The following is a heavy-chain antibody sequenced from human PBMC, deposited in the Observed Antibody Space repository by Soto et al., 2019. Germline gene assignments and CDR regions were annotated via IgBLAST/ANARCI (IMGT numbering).Heavy chain of an antibody. CDR3: ARGSPDFWSGYGYYYYGMDV. J-gene: IGHJ6*02. V-gene: IGHV4-59*01. CDR1: GGSISSYY. Sequence: SETLSLTCTVSGGSISSYYWRCIRQPTGKGLEWIGYIYYSGSTNYNPSLKSRVTISVDTSKNQFSLKLSSVTAADTAVYYCARGSPDFWSGYGYYYYGMDVWGQGTTVT. CDR2: IYYSGST. D-gene: IGHD3-3*01.